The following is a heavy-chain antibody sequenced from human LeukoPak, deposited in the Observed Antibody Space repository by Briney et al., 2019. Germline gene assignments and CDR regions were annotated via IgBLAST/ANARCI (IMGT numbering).Heavy chain of an antibody. V-gene: IGHV3-30-3*01. CDR1: VFTFSTDA. Sequence: PGGSLRLSCAPSVFTFSTDAMHWVRHAPGKGLEWVEFISYDGTNKYCADSVKGRFTISRDNSTNTLYLQMSSRRAEETAVYYCAKHAAVGDYFDSWGQGTLLTVSS. CDR3: AKHAAVGDYFDS. D-gene: IGHD1-26*01. J-gene: IGHJ4*02. CDR2: ISYDGTNK.